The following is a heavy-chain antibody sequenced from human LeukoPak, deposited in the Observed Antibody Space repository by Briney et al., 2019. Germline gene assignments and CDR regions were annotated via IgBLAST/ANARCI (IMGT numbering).Heavy chain of an antibody. CDR1: GGSISSYY. V-gene: IGHV4-59*01. D-gene: IGHD3-9*01. Sequence: SETLSLTCTVSGGSISSYYWSWIRQPPGKGLEWIGYIYYSGSTNYNPSLKSRVTISVDTSKNQFSLKLSSVTAADTAVYYCARDRGLISYYDILTGYYPTPHYYGTDVWGQGTTVTVSS. CDR3: ARDRGLISYYDILTGYYPTPHYYGTDV. CDR2: IYYSGST. J-gene: IGHJ6*02.